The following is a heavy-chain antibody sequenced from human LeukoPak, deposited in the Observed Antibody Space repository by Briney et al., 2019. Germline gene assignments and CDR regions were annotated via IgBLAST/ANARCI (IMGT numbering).Heavy chain of an antibody. Sequence: ASVKVSCKASGYTFTSDGISWVRQAPGQGLEWMGWISAYNGNTNYAQKLQGRVTMTTDTSTSTAYMELRSLRSDDTAVYYCARTTYYDFWSGWYYFDYWGQGTLVTVSS. D-gene: IGHD3-3*01. V-gene: IGHV1-18*01. CDR2: ISAYNGNT. J-gene: IGHJ4*02. CDR1: GYTFTSDG. CDR3: ARTTYYDFWSGWYYFDY.